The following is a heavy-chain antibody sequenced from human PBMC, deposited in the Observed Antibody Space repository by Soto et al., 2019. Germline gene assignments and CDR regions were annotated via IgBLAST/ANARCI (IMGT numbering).Heavy chain of an antibody. CDR1: GFTFSSYA. CDR3: AKAFSSYCSSTNCYLVFDY. J-gene: IGHJ4*02. Sequence: GGSLRLSCAASGFTFSSYAMSWVRQAPGKGLEWVSAISGSGGSTYYADSVKGRFTISRDNSKNTLYLQMNSLRAEDTAVYYCAKAFSSYCSSTNCYLVFDYWGQGTLVTVSS. CDR2: ISGSGGST. V-gene: IGHV3-23*01. D-gene: IGHD2-2*01.